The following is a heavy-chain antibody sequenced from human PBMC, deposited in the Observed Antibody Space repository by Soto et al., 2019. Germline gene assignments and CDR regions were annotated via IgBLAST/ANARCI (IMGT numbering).Heavy chain of an antibody. D-gene: IGHD3-16*02. Sequence: SETLSLTCAVYGGSFSGYYWSWIRQPPGKGLEWIGEINHSGSTNYNPSLKSRVTISVDTSKNQFSLKLSSVTAADTAVYYCARGRLGGVIAMYYFDYWGQGTLVTVSS. V-gene: IGHV4-34*01. J-gene: IGHJ4*02. CDR3: ARGRLGGVIAMYYFDY. CDR1: GGSFSGYY. CDR2: INHSGST.